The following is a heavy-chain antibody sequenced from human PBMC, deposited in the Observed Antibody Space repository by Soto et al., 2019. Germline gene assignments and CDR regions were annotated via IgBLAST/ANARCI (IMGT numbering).Heavy chain of an antibody. D-gene: IGHD7-27*01. V-gene: IGHV4-30-2*01. Sequence: QLQLQESGSGLVKPSQTLSLTCAVSGGSISSGGYSWSWIRQPPGKGLEWIGYIYHSGSTYYNPSLKRRVTISVDRSKNQFSLKLSSVTAADMAVYYCASLSGAGGDYWGQGTLVTVSS. CDR1: GGSISSGGYS. CDR2: IYHSGST. CDR3: ASLSGAGGDY. J-gene: IGHJ4*02.